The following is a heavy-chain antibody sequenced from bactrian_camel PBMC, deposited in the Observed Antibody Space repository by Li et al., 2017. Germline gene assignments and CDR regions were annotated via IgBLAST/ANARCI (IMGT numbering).Heavy chain of an antibody. CDR2: IHSQGHYT. J-gene: IGHJ4*01. V-gene: IGHV3S6*01. CDR1: GYKSYF. Sequence: VQLVESGGGSVQAGGSLKLSCVVSGYKSYFVAWFRLAPGKEREGVAVIHSQGHYTRYADSVKGRFTLSQDDAKKTVYLQMTSLKPEDTAMYYCATDRDVNVPPSLALDSGRSPTGARGPRSPSP. D-gene: IGHD4*01. CDR3: ATDRDVNVPPSLALDSGRSPT.